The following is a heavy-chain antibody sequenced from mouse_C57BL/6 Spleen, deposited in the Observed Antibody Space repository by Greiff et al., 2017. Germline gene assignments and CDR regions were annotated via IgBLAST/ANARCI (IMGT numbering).Heavy chain of an antibody. CDR1: GYTFTSYW. CDR2: IDPSDSYT. D-gene: IGHD3-2*02. J-gene: IGHJ1*03. CDR3: ARGGSSGYRYCDV. V-gene: IGHV1-69*01. Sequence: VQLQQPGAELVMPGASVKLSCKASGYTFTSYWMHWVKQRPGQGLEWIGEIDPSDSYTNYNQKFKGKSTLTVDKSSSTAYMQLSSLTSEDSAVYYCARGGSSGYRYCDVWGTGTTVTVSS.